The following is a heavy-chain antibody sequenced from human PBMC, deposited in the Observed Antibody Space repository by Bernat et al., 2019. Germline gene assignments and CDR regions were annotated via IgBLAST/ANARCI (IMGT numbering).Heavy chain of an antibody. CDR2: ISGSGGST. CDR1: GFTFSSYA. D-gene: IGHD3-10*01. CDR3: AKDSPPWFGELKFDY. Sequence: EVQLLESGGGLVQPGGSLRLSCAASGFTFSSYAMSWVRQAPGKGLEWVSAISGSGGSTYYAASVKGRFTISRDNSKNTLYLQINSLRAEDTAVYYCAKDSPPWFGELKFDYWGQGTLVTVSS. J-gene: IGHJ4*02. V-gene: IGHV3-23*01.